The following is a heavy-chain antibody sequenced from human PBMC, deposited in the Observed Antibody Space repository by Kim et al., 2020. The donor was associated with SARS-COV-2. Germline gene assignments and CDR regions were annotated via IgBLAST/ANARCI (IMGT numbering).Heavy chain of an antibody. V-gene: IGHV3-15*01. CDR3: TTALWWGYRPFDY. D-gene: IGHD3-16*01. Sequence: GGSLRLSCAASGFTFSNAWMSWVRQAPGKGLEWVGRIKSKTDGGTTDYAAPVKGRFTISRDDSKNTLYLQMNSLKTEDTAVYYCTTALWWGYRPFDYWGQGTLVTVSS. J-gene: IGHJ4*02. CDR2: IKSKTDGGTT. CDR1: GFTFSNAW.